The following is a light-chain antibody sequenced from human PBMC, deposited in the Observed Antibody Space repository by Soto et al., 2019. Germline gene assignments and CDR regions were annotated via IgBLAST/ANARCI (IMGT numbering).Light chain of an antibody. CDR2: AAS. V-gene: IGKV1-39*01. CDR1: QNISNS. Sequence: DIQMTQSPSSLSASVGDRVTITCRASQNISNSLNWYQQQLGKPPNLLIYAASSVPFGVPSRFSGSGSGTHFTLTISSLQREDFATYYCHQTYRTPPSTFGPGTKVDIK. J-gene: IGKJ3*01. CDR3: HQTYRTPPST.